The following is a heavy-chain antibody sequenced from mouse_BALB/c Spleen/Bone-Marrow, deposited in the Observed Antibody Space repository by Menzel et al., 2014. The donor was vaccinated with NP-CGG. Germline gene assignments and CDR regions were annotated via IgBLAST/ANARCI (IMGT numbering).Heavy chain of an antibody. Sequence: EVKLMEPGGGLVQPGGSLKLSCAASGFTFSSYGMSWVRQTPDKRLDLVATINNNGGSTYYPDSVKGRFTISRDNAKNTLYLQMSSLKSEDTAMYYCARDHRPWYFDVWGAGTTVTVSS. CDR3: ARDHRPWYFDV. V-gene: IGHV5-6-3*01. CDR2: INNNGGST. CDR1: GFTFSSYG. J-gene: IGHJ1*01.